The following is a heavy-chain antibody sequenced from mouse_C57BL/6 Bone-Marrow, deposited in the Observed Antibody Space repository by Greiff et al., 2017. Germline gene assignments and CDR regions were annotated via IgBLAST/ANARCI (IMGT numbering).Heavy chain of an antibody. D-gene: IGHD1-1*02. J-gene: IGHJ3*01. CDR3: ATWWFPWFAY. CDR2: IDPENGDT. V-gene: IGHV14-4*01. Sequence: VHVKQSGAELVRPGASVKLSCTASGFNIKDDYMHWVKQRPEQGLEWIGWIDPENGDTEYASKFQGKATITADTSSNTAYLQLSSLTSEDTAVYYCATWWFPWFAYSGLGTLVTVSA. CDR1: GFNIKDDY.